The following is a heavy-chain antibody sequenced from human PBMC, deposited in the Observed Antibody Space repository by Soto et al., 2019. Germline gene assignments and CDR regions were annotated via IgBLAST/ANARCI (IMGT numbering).Heavy chain of an antibody. CDR3: ARDFYGDYGFDY. CDR1: GFTFSRYS. Sequence: EVQLVESGGGLVKPGGCLRLSCAASGFTFSRYSRNWVRQAPGKGLEWVSFISSSGSDIYYADSVKGRFTISRDNAKNSLYLQLNSLRAEDKAVYYCARDFYGDYGFDYWGQGTLVTVYS. J-gene: IGHJ4*02. CDR2: ISSSGSDI. V-gene: IGHV3-21*01. D-gene: IGHD4-17*01.